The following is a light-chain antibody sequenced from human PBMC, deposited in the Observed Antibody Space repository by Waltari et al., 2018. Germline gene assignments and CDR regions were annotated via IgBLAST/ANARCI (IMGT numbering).Light chain of an antibody. Sequence: DIQMTQSPSSVSASVGDTVTITCRASQAISSWLAWYQQKPGKAPNLLIYATSTLQGGVPSRFSGSGSGTEFTLTISSLQPEDFATYYCQQANSFPWTFGQGTKVEVK. CDR2: ATS. CDR3: QQANSFPWT. V-gene: IGKV1-12*01. J-gene: IGKJ1*01. CDR1: QAISSW.